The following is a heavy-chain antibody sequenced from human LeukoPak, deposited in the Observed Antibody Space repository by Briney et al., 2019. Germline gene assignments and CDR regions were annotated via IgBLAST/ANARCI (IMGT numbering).Heavy chain of an antibody. Sequence: SETLSLTCTVSGGPISSYYWSWIRQPPGKGLEWIGYIYYSGSTNYNPSLKSRVTISVDTSKNQFSLKLSSVTAADTAVYYCARYIAVAGNLVGFDYWGQGTLVTVSS. D-gene: IGHD6-19*01. CDR1: GGPISSYY. CDR3: ARYIAVAGNLVGFDY. CDR2: IYYSGST. V-gene: IGHV4-59*08. J-gene: IGHJ4*02.